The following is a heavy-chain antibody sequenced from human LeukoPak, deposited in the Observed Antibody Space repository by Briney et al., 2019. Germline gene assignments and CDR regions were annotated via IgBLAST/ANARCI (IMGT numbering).Heavy chain of an antibody. V-gene: IGHV3-21*01. CDR1: GFTFSTYV. CDR2: ISSSSSHM. CDR3: AREEAGSDAFDY. Sequence: SGGSLRLSCTASGFTFSTYVMNWVRQAPGKGLEWVSVISSSSSHMYYADSVKGRFTISRDNAKNSLYLQMNSLRAEDTAVYYCAREEAGSDAFDYWGQGTLITVSS. D-gene: IGHD3-10*01. J-gene: IGHJ4*02.